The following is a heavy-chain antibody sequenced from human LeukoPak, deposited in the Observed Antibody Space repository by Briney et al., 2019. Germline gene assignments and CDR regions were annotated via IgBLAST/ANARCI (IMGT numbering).Heavy chain of an antibody. CDR2: IKSKTDGGTT. CDR1: GFTFSNAW. V-gene: IGHV3-15*01. J-gene: IGHJ3*01. D-gene: IGHD6-6*01. Sequence: GGSLRLSCAASGFTFSNAWMSWVRQAPGKGLEWLGRIKSKTDGGTTDYAAPVKGRFTISRDDSKNTLYLQMNSLKTEDTAVYYCTTLRTSIAAPWGQGTMVTVSS. CDR3: TTLRTSIAAP.